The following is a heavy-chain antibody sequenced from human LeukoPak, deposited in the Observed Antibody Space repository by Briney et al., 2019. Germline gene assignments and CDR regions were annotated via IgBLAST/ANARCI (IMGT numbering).Heavy chain of an antibody. CDR1: GYTFTSYG. V-gene: IGHV1-18*01. J-gene: IGHJ5*02. CDR3: ARDRGQTLWFGELYP. CDR2: ISAYNGNT. D-gene: IGHD3-10*01. Sequence: ASVKVSCKASGYTFTSYGISWVRQAPGQGLEWMGWISAYNGNTNYAQKLQGRVTMTTDTSTSTAYMELRSLRSDDTAVYYCARDRGQTLWFGELYPWGQGTLVTVSS.